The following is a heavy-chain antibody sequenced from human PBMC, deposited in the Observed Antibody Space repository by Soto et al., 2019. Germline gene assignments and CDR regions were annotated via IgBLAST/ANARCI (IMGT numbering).Heavy chain of an antibody. CDR3: ARQVYCSSTSCKRYYYYYMDV. CDR2: IYPGDSDT. Sequence: PGESLKISCKGSGYSFTSYWIGWVRQMPGKGLEWMGIIYPGDSDTRYSPSFQGQVTISADKSISTAYLQWSSLKASDTAMYYCARQVYCSSTSCKRYYYYYMDVWGKGTTVTVSS. CDR1: GYSFTSYW. J-gene: IGHJ6*03. D-gene: IGHD2-2*01. V-gene: IGHV5-51*01.